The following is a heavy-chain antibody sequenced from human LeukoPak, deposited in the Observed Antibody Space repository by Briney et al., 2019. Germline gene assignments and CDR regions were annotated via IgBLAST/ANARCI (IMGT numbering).Heavy chain of an antibody. CDR1: GGSFNGYY. J-gene: IGHJ4*02. D-gene: IGHD3-22*01. Sequence: SETLSLTCAVYGGSFNGYYWSWIRQPPGKGLEWIGEINHSGSTNYNPSLKSRVTISVDTSKNQFSLKLSSVTAADTAVYYCARGLGSRFYYDSSGYYQYWGQGTLVTVSS. CDR3: ARGLGSRFYYDSSGYYQY. CDR2: INHSGST. V-gene: IGHV4-34*01.